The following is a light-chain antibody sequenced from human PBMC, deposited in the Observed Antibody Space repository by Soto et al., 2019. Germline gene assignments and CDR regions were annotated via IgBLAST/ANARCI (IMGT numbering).Light chain of an antibody. CDR2: EVG. J-gene: IGLJ1*01. CDR1: SSDVGGYKY. V-gene: IGLV2-14*01. CDR3: NSYTGTNTLYV. Sequence: QSALTQPASVSGSLGQSITISCTGTSSDVGGYKYVSWYQQHPGKAPKLMIYEVGNRPSGVSNRFSGSKSGNTASLTISGLQPEDEADYYCNSYTGTNTLYVFGTGTKVTVL.